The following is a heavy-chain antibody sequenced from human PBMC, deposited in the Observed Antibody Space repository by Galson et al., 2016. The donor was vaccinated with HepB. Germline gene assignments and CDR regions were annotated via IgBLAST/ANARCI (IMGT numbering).Heavy chain of an antibody. D-gene: IGHD3-16*02. Sequence: SLRLSCAGSGFNFSNAWMSWVRQAPGKGLEWVGRIRSKTDGGTTDYAVPVKGRFTISRDDSKNTLYLEMNSLKTEDTAVYYCTSYYDYVGGSSRQQYYFVSWGQGTLITVSS. CDR2: IRSKTDGGTT. J-gene: IGHJ4*02. CDR1: GFNFSNAW. V-gene: IGHV3-15*01. CDR3: TSYYDYVGGSSRQQYYFVS.